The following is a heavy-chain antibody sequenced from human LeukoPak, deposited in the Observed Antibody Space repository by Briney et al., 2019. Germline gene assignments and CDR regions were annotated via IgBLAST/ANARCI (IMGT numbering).Heavy chain of an antibody. CDR3: ARYPYGSGTYYYFEY. J-gene: IGHJ4*02. Sequence: RPGGSLRLSCAASGFTFGRYWMSWVRQAPGKGLEWVANIKQDESEKYYVDSVKGRFTISRDNGKKSLYLQMNSLRAEDTAVYYCARYPYGSGTYYYFEYWGQGTLVTVSS. CDR1: GFTFGRYW. V-gene: IGHV3-7*03. CDR2: IKQDESEK. D-gene: IGHD3-10*01.